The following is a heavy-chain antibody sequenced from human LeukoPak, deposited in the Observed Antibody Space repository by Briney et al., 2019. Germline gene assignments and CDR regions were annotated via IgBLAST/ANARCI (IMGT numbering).Heavy chain of an antibody. CDR3: ARFTPQGYGWGGYNRFDP. Sequence: SETLSLTCTVSGDSISSRSYYWGWIRQPPGKGLEWIGSIYYSGSTYYNPSLKSRVTISVNTSKNQFSLNLTSVTAADTAVYYCARFTPQGYGWGGYNRFDPWGQGTLVTVSS. V-gene: IGHV4-39*01. J-gene: IGHJ5*02. D-gene: IGHD3-16*01. CDR2: IYYSGST. CDR1: GDSISSRSYY.